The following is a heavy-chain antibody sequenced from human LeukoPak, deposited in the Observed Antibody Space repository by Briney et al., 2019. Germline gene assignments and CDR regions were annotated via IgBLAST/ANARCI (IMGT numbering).Heavy chain of an antibody. J-gene: IGHJ6*02. Sequence: PGWSLRLSCAASGFTSSSYWMHWVRQAPGKGLVWVSRINSDGSSTNCADSVKGRFTISRDNAKNTLYLQMNSLRAEDTAVYYCARQSNYGMDVWGQGTTVTVSS. CDR2: INSDGSST. CDR1: GFTSSSYW. V-gene: IGHV3-74*01. CDR3: ARQSNYGMDV.